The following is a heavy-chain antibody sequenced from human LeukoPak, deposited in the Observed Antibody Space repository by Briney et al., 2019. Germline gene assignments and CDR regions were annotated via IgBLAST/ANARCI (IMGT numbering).Heavy chain of an antibody. CDR3: ARDRGYDSSGYQYYFDY. D-gene: IGHD3-22*01. CDR2: INPNSGGT. J-gene: IGHJ4*02. CDR1: GYTFTRYY. Sequence: ASVKVSCKASGYTFTRYYMHWVRQAPGQGLEWMGWINPNSGGTNYAQKFQGRVTMTRDTSISTAYMELSRLRSDDTAVYYCARDRGYDSSGYQYYFDYWGQGTLVTVSS. V-gene: IGHV1-2*02.